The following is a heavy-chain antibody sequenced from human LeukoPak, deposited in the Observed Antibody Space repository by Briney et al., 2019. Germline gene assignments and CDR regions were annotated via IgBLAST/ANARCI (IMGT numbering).Heavy chain of an antibody. Sequence: GGSLRLSCVASGFTFWSHGMIWVRQAPGKGLEWLSYISPRSETKNYEDSVKDRFTLSRDDGENSVSLHMNSLRLEDTAVYYCARVRGPTVNTMYYDLWGQGTLVTVSS. CDR3: ARVRGPTVNTMYYDL. D-gene: IGHD4-11*01. CDR2: ISPRSETK. J-gene: IGHJ4*02. CDR1: GFTFWSHG. V-gene: IGHV3-48*01.